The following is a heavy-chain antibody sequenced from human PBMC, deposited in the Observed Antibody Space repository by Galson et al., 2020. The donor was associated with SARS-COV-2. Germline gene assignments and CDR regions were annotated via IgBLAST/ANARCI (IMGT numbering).Heavy chain of an antibody. CDR2: IRSKAYGGTT. D-gene: IGHD5-18*01. Sequence: GGSLRLFCTASGFTFGDYAMSWFRQAPGKGLEWVGFIRSKAYGGTTEYAASVKDRFTISRDDSKSIAYLQMNSLKTEDTAVYYCTRAGIQLWLLDWFDPWGQGTLVTVSS. V-gene: IGHV3-49*03. CDR3: TRAGIQLWLLDWFDP. CDR1: GFTFGDYA. J-gene: IGHJ5*02.